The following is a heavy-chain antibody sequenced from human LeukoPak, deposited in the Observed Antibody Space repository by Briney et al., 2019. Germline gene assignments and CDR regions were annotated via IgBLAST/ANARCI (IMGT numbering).Heavy chain of an antibody. CDR2: ISSSSSYI. CDR1: GFTFSSYS. Sequence: GGSLRLSCAASGFTFSSYSMNWVRQAPGKGLEWVSSISSSSSYIYYADSVKGRFTISRDNAKNSLYLQMNSLRAEDTAVYYCARARDGYNHFDYWGQETLVTVSS. D-gene: IGHD5-24*01. CDR3: ARARDGYNHFDY. V-gene: IGHV3-21*01. J-gene: IGHJ4*02.